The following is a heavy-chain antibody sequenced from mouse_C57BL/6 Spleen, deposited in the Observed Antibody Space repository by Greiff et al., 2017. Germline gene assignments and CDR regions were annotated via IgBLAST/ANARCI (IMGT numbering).Heavy chain of an antibody. CDR3: ARGDYYGSSYGYWYFDV. J-gene: IGHJ1*03. CDR2: IYPRDGST. V-gene: IGHV1-85*01. CDR1: GYTFTSYD. Sequence: VQVVESGPELVKPGASVKLSCKASGYTFTSYDINWVKQRPGQGLEWIGWIYPRDGSTKYNEKFKGKATLTVDNSSSTAYMELHSLTSEDSAVYCCARGDYYGSSYGYWYFDVWGTGTTVTVSS. D-gene: IGHD1-1*01.